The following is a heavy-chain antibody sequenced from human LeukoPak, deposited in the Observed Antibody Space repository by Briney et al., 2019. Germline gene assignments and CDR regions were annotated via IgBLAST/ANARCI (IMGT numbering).Heavy chain of an antibody. J-gene: IGHJ6*03. CDR2: ISAYNGNT. CDR3: ARVYYGSGRDYYYYYYMDV. V-gene: IGHV1-18*01. D-gene: IGHD3-10*01. CDR1: GYTFTSYG. Sequence: ASVKVSCKASGYTFTSYGISWVRQAPGQGLEWMGWISAYNGNTNYAQKLQGRVTMTTDTSTSTAYMELRSLRSDDTAVYYCARVYYGSGRDYYYYYYMDVWGKGTTVTVSS.